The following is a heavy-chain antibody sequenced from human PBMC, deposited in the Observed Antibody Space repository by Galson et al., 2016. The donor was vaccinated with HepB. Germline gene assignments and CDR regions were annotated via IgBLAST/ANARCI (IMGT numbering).Heavy chain of an antibody. Sequence: SLRLSCAASGFTFGSYWMGRVRQAPGRGLEWLANIKTDGSETHYVDSVEGRFTISRDNAKNSMYLQMSGLRTEDTAVDYCPGGDKWGWDYWGQGTLVTVSS. CDR2: IKTDGSET. CDR1: GFTFGSYW. J-gene: IGHJ4*02. V-gene: IGHV3-7*03. CDR3: PGGDKWGWDY. D-gene: IGHD1-26*01.